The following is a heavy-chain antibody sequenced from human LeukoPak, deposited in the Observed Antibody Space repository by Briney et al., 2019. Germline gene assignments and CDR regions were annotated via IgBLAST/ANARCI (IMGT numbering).Heavy chain of an antibody. CDR3: AGERGEEYSSGWYKTNFFDN. J-gene: IGHJ4*02. CDR2: GDYGGGT. V-gene: IGHV4-39*07. CDR1: GDSFSSVTDY. D-gene: IGHD6-19*01. Sequence: PSETLSLTCTVSGDSFSSVTDYWAWIRQPPGKGLEWIASGDYGGGTYYNPSLESRVAISTDMSKNQSSLKLTSVTGTDTAVYYCAGERGEEYSSGWYKTNFFDNWGQGIRVTVSS.